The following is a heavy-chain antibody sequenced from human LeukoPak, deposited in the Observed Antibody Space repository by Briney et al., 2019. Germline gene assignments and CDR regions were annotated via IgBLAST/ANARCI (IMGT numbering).Heavy chain of an antibody. CDR1: GGSISTYF. J-gene: IGHJ4*02. V-gene: IGHV4-59*01. CDR3: ARGCLDYYDSTPRDY. D-gene: IGHD3-22*01. CDR2: IYYSGST. Sequence: SETLSLTCSVSGGSISTYFWSWIRQPPGTGLEWIGYIYYSGSTNYNPSLKSRVTISVDTSKNQFSLKLSSVTAADTAVYYCARGCLDYYDSTPRDYWGQGTLVTVST.